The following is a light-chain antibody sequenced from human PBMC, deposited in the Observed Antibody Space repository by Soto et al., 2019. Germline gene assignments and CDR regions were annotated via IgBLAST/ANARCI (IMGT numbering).Light chain of an antibody. J-gene: IGKJ3*01. CDR1: QSVSTNY. CDR3: HQYVSTPFT. Sequence: EIVLTQSPGTLSLSPGDRATLSCRASQSVSTNYLAWYQQKLGQAPRLHIYVASSRATGIPDRFSGNGSGTDCTLNISRLEPEDFAVYYCHQYVSTPFTFGPGTKVDIK. CDR2: VAS. V-gene: IGKV3-20*01.